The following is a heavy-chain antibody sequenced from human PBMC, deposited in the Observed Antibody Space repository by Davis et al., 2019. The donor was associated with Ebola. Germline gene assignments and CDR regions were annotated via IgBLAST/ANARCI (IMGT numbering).Heavy chain of an antibody. V-gene: IGHV3-21*01. CDR3: ARDLLGFGEFGWFDP. CDR1: GFTFSSYA. Sequence: GESLKISCAASGFTFSSYAMSWVRQAPGKGLEWVSSISSSSSYIYYADSVKGRFTISRDNAKNSLYLQMNSLRAEDTAVYYCARDLLGFGEFGWFDPWGQGTLVTVSS. D-gene: IGHD3-10*01. J-gene: IGHJ5*02. CDR2: ISSSSSYI.